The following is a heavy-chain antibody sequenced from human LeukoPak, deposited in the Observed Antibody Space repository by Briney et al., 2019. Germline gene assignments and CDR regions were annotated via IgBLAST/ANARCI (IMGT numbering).Heavy chain of an antibody. CDR2: INPNSGGT. Sequence: GASVKVSCKASGYTFTGYYMHWVRQAPGQGLEWMGWINPNSGGTNYAQKFQGRVTMTRDTSISTAYMELSRLRSDDTAVYYCARGAHNDGYNYHDAFDIWGQGTMVTVSS. J-gene: IGHJ3*02. CDR3: ARGAHNDGYNYHDAFDI. CDR1: GYTFTGYY. V-gene: IGHV1-2*02. D-gene: IGHD5-24*01.